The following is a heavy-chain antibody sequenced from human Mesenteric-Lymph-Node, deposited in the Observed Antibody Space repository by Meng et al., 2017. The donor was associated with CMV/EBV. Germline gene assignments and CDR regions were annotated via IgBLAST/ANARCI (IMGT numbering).Heavy chain of an antibody. CDR1: GGSISSSNW. Sequence: SGGSISSSNWWRWVRQPPGKGLEWIGEIYHSGSTNYNPSLKSRITISVDKSKNQFSLKLSSVTAADTAVYYCARRVGYCSSTSCYWDYWGQGTLVTVSS. CDR3: ARRVGYCSSTSCYWDY. V-gene: IGHV4-4*02. D-gene: IGHD2-2*01. J-gene: IGHJ4*02. CDR2: IYHSGST.